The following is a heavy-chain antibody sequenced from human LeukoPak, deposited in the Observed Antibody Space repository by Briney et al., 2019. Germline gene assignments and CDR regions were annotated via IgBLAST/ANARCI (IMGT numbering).Heavy chain of an antibody. D-gene: IGHD6-13*01. V-gene: IGHV4-59*01. CDR3: ARYSSSWSERHYDY. CDR1: GGSISSYY. J-gene: IGHJ4*02. CDR2: IYYSGST. Sequence: PSETLFLTCTVSGGSISSYYWSWIRQPPGKGLEWIGYIYYSGSTNYNPSLKSRVTISVDTSKNQFSLKLSSVTAADTAVYYCARYSSSWSERHYDYWGQGTLVTVSS.